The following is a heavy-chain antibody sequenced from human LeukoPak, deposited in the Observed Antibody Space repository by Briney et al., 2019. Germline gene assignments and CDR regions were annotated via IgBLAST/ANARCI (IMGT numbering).Heavy chain of an antibody. J-gene: IGHJ6*03. D-gene: IGHD1-14*01. V-gene: IGHV3-7*01. CDR3: ARAAESDSGYYYYYMDV. CDR2: IKQDGSEK. CDR1: GFTFSTYR. Sequence: PGGSLRLSCAASGFTFSTYRMSWVRQAPGKGLEWVANIKQDGSEKHYVDSVKGRFTISRDNAKNSLYLQMNSLRAEDTAVYYCARAAESDSGYYYYYMDVWGKGTTVTVSS.